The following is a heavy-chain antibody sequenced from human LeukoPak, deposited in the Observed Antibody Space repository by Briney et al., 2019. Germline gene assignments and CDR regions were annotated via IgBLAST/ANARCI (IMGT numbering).Heavy chain of an antibody. V-gene: IGHV4-61*01. Sequence: PSETLSLTCSVSSGSVSSSTYYWSWIRQPPGKGLEWIGYLYSSGSTNYNPSLRSRVTMLVDTSNSQFSLHLYSVTAADTAVYYCARVRRTTVVAQGYYFDYWGQGALVTVSS. J-gene: IGHJ4*02. CDR1: SGSVSSSTYY. CDR2: LYSSGST. D-gene: IGHD4-23*01. CDR3: ARVRRTTVVAQGYYFDY.